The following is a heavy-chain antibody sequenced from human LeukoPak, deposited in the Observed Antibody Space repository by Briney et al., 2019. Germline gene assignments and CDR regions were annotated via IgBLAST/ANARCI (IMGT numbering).Heavy chain of an antibody. D-gene: IGHD1-1*01. CDR3: VKITSVTGGDC. V-gene: IGHV3-64D*09. J-gene: IGHJ4*02. CDR1: GFTFSAYA. CDR2: ISNNGGSS. Sequence: GGSLRLSCSASGFTFSAYAMYWVRQAPGKGLEYVSGISNNGGSSFYADSVKGRFTTSRDNSKNTLYLQMSSLRAEDTAVYYCVKITSVTGGDCWGQGTRLTVSS.